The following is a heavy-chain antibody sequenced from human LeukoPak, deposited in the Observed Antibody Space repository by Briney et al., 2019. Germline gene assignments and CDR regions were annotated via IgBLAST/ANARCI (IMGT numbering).Heavy chain of an antibody. D-gene: IGHD3-10*01. V-gene: IGHV4-31*03. Sequence: SETLSLTCTVSGGSISSGGSYWSWIRQHPGKGLEWIGYIYYSGSTYYNPSLKSRGTISVDTSKNQFSLKLSSVTAADTAVYYCERDRGGDAFDIWGQGTMVTVSS. CDR3: ERDRGGDAFDI. CDR2: IYYSGST. J-gene: IGHJ3*02. CDR1: GGSISSGGSY.